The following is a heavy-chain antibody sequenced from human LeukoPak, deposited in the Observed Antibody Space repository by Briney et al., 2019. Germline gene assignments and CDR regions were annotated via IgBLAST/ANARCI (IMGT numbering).Heavy chain of an antibody. CDR2: IVVGSGNT. CDR1: GFTFTSSA. CDR3: AAGNQVVYYGMNV. J-gene: IGHJ6*02. V-gene: IGHV1-58*01. D-gene: IGHD2-15*01. Sequence: SVKVSCKASGFTFTSSAVQWVRQARGQRLEWIGWIVVGSGNTNYAQKFQERVTITRDMSTSTAYMELSSLRSEGTAVYYCAAGNQVVYYGMNVWGQGTTVTVSS.